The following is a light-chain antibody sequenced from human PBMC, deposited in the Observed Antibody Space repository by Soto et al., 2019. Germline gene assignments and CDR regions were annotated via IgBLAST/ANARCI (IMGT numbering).Light chain of an antibody. Sequence: DIVMTQSPATLSVAPGERVTFSCRASQGVSRKLAWYQHKPGQAPRLLISGASTGATGIPARFSGSGSGTEFTLTISSLQSEDFALYYCQQYHGWPSTFGGGTKVDIK. CDR1: QGVSRK. J-gene: IGKJ4*01. V-gene: IGKV3-15*01. CDR3: QQYHGWPST. CDR2: GAS.